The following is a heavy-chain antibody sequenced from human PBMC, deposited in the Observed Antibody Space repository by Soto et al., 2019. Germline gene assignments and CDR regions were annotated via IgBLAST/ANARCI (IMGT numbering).Heavy chain of an antibody. Sequence: GGSLRLSCEASGFIFTTNSMNWVRQVPGKGLQWLSSISSSGTFKSYGDSVKGRFTISRDNAKNSLFLQMNILSGEDTGLYYCARDPPHGGTSSWDADSWGPGTLVTVSS. CDR2: ISSSGTFK. D-gene: IGHD2-15*01. CDR1: GFIFTTNS. J-gene: IGHJ4*02. V-gene: IGHV3-21*01. CDR3: ARDPPHGGTSSWDADS.